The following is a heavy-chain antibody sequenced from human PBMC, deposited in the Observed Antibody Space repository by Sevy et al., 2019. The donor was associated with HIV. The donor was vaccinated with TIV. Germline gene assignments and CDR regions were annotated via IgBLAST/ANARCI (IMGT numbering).Heavy chain of an antibody. J-gene: IGHJ6*02. CDR2: INYRGSN. CDR1: GGSMSSGDYY. CDR3: ASDSMTTVTHGYYYYYGMDV. D-gene: IGHD4-17*01. Sequence: SETLSLTWTVSGGSMSSGDYYWSWIRQPPGKGLEWIGYINYRGSNYYNPSLKSRVTISVDTSKNQFSLKLSSVTAADTAVYYCASDSMTTVTHGYYYYYGMDVWGQGTTVTVSS. V-gene: IGHV4-30-4*01.